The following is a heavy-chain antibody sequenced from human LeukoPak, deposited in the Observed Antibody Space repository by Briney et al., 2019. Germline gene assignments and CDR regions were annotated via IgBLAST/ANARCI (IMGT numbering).Heavy chain of an antibody. CDR2: IKQDGSEK. J-gene: IGHJ4*02. D-gene: IGHD5-12*01. CDR1: GFTFSSYW. CDR3: VRERYGGYDY. Sequence: PGGSLRLSCAASGFTFSSYWMSWVRQAPGKGLEWVANIKQDGSEKYYVDSVKGRFTISRDNAKNSLYLQLASLRTEDAAVYYCVRERYGGYDYWGQGTLVTVSS. V-gene: IGHV3-7*01.